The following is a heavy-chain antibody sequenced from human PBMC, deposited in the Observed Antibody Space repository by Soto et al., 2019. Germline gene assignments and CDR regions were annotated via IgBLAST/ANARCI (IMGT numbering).Heavy chain of an antibody. Sequence: EVQLLECGGGLVQPGGSLRLSCAASGFTFSSYAMSWVRQAPGKGLEWVSAISGSGGSTYYADSVKGRFTISRDNSKNTLYLQMNSLRAEDTAVYYCAKDRRSSSWYFWFDPWGQGTLVTVSS. CDR2: ISGSGGST. V-gene: IGHV3-23*01. D-gene: IGHD6-13*01. CDR1: GFTFSSYA. J-gene: IGHJ5*02. CDR3: AKDRRSSSWYFWFDP.